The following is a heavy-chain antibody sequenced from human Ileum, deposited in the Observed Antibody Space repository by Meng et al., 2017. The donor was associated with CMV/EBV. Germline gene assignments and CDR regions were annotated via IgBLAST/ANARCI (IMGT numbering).Heavy chain of an antibody. V-gene: IGHV2-5*02. CDR3: AYRRGGGSGWNWFGP. Sequence: QFTLKGAVPTLVNPTPALALPCIFSGFSISTDGASVGWIRRPPGKALEWLALIYWDDDKDYSPSLKSRLTVMKDASKNQAVLIMTDMGPMDTATYYCAYRRGGGSGWNWFGPWGQGTLVTVSS. CDR2: IYWDDDK. CDR1: GFSISTDGAS. J-gene: IGHJ5*02. D-gene: IGHD6-19*01.